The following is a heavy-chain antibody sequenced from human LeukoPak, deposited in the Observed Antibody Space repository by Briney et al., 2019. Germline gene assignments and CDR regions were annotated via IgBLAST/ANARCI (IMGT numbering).Heavy chain of an antibody. J-gene: IGHJ4*02. D-gene: IGHD4-17*01. CDR2: ISGSGGST. CDR1: GFTFSSHA. Sequence: PGGSLRLSCAASGFTFSSHAMSWVRQAPGKGLEWVSAISGSGGSTYYADSVKGRFTISRDNSKNTLYLQMNSLRSEDTAVYYCARDMGPTTVLQQLVDYWGQGTLVTVSS. CDR3: ARDMGPTTVLQQLVDY. V-gene: IGHV3-23*01.